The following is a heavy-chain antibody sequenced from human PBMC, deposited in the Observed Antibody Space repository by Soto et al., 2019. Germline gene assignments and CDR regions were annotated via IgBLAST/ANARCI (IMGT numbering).Heavy chain of an antibody. CDR3: ARDVQYRGGNRWSGYYDSSDWSYYYGMDV. CDR1: GYTFTSYY. Sequence: ASVKVSCKASGYTFTSYYMHWVRQAPGQGLEWMGIINPSGGSTSYAQKFQGRVTMTRDTSTSTVYMELSSLRSEDTAVYYCARDVQYRGGNRWSGYYDSSDWSYYYGMDVWGQGTTVTVSS. V-gene: IGHV1-46*01. J-gene: IGHJ6*02. D-gene: IGHD3-3*01. CDR2: INPSGGST.